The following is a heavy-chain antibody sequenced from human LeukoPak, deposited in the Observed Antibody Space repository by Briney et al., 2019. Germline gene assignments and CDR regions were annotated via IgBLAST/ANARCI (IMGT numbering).Heavy chain of an antibody. CDR3: AREPVTAVGYYFDY. CDR1: GGSISNYY. CDR2: IYYSGSS. V-gene: IGHV4-59*12. J-gene: IGHJ4*02. D-gene: IGHD1-26*01. Sequence: SETLSLTCTVSGGSISNYYWTWIRQPPGKALEWIGYIYYSGSSSYNPSLSSRVTISLDTSKSQFSLKLSSVTAADTAVYYCAREPVTAVGYYFDYWGQGTLVTVSS.